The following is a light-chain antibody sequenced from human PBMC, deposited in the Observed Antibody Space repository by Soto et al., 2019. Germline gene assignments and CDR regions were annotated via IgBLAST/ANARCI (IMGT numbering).Light chain of an antibody. Sequence: DIQLTQSPSFLSASVGDRVTVTCRASQDIRSYLVWYQQKPGKSPKLLIYVASTLQSGVPSRFSGSESGTEFTLTIAVLQPEDFATYYCQQVDSYPYTFGQGTKVDIK. CDR3: QQVDSYPYT. V-gene: IGKV1-9*01. CDR1: QDIRSY. J-gene: IGKJ2*01. CDR2: VAS.